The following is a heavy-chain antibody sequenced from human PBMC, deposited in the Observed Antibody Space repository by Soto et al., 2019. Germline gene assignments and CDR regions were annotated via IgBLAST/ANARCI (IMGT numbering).Heavy chain of an antibody. J-gene: IGHJ4*02. CDR2: ISGSGGST. V-gene: IGHV3-23*01. D-gene: IGHD5-12*01. CDR1: GFTFSSYA. Sequence: GGSLRLSCAASGFTFSSYAMSWVRQAPGKGLEWVSAISGSGGSTYYADSVKGRFTISRDNSKNTLYLQMNSLRAEDTAVYYCAKARRDGYNFKYYFDYWGQGTLVTAPQ. CDR3: AKARRDGYNFKYYFDY.